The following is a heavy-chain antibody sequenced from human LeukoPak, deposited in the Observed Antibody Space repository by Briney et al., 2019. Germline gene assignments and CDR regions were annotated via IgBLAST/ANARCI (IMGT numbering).Heavy chain of an antibody. V-gene: IGHV3-53*04. CDR1: GFTVSSNY. CDR2: IYSGGST. D-gene: IGHD6-19*01. CDR3: ARGGTPGYSSGRIDY. Sequence: GGSLRLSCAASGFTVSSNYMSWVRQAPGKGLEWVSVIYSGGSTYYADSVKGRFTISRHNSENTLYLHMNSLRVEDTAVYFCARGGTPGYSSGRIDYWGQGTLVTVSS. J-gene: IGHJ4*02.